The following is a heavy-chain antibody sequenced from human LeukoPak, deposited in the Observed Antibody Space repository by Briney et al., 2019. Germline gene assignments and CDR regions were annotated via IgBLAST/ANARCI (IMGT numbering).Heavy chain of an antibody. J-gene: IGHJ3*02. V-gene: IGHV3-48*04. Sequence: GGSLRLSCAAFGFRLSGYSINWVRQAPGKGLEWVSYISSSGSTIYYVDSVKGRFAISRDNAKNSLYLQMNSLRAEDTAVYYCASLERDQLLVGRAFDIWGQGTMVTVSS. CDR3: ASLERDQLLVGRAFDI. CDR1: GFRLSGYS. CDR2: ISSSGSTI. D-gene: IGHD2-2*01.